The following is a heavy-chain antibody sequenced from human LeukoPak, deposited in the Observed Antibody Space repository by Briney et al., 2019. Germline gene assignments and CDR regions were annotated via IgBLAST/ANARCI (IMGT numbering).Heavy chain of an antibody. V-gene: IGHV3-48*01. J-gene: IGHJ4*02. D-gene: IGHD4-17*01. CDR3: TRVEYGDYPGDY. Sequence: PGGSLRLSCAASGFTFSSYSMNWVRQAPGKGLEWISYITSSSGAIYYGDSVKGRFTISRDNAKNSLYLQMNGLRAEDTAVYYCTRVEYGDYPGDYWGQGTLVTVSS. CDR2: ITSSSGAI. CDR1: GFTFSSYS.